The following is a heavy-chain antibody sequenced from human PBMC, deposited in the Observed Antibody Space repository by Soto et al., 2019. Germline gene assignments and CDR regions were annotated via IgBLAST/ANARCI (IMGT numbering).Heavy chain of an antibody. Sequence: QVQLVQSGAEVKKHGASVKVSCKASGYTFTSYDINWVRQATGQGLEWMGWMNPNSGNTGYAQKFQGRVTMTRNTSISTAYMELSSLRSEDTAVYYCARGLGYSGYDYYYYYGMDVWGQGTTVTVSS. CDR2: MNPNSGNT. V-gene: IGHV1-8*01. CDR1: GYTFTSYD. D-gene: IGHD5-12*01. CDR3: ARGLGYSGYDYYYYYGMDV. J-gene: IGHJ6*02.